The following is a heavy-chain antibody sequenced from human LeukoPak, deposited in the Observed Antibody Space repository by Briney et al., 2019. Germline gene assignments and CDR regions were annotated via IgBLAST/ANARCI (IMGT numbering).Heavy chain of an antibody. V-gene: IGHV4-38-2*02. CDR2: IYYSGST. J-gene: IGHJ4*02. CDR1: GYSITSGYY. D-gene: IGHD1-26*01. Sequence: KPSETLSLTCGVSGYSITSGYYWAWIRQPPGKGLEWIGNIYYSGSTYYNPSLKSRVTISVDTSKNQFSLKLSSVTAADTAVYYCAREKWELFDYWGQGTLVTVSS. CDR3: AREKWELFDY.